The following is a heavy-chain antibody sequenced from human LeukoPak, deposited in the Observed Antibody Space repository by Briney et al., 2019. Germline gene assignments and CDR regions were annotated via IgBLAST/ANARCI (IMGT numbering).Heavy chain of an antibody. V-gene: IGHV3-64*01. Sequence: GRSLRLSCAVSGFTSSSYSVQWVRQAPGKGREYISAIRSNGGSTYYANSVTGRFTISRDNPKHTMYRQMGRQMAADLGVYYCAREGFYKYYFDYWGQGTLVTVSS. CDR1: GFTSSSYS. CDR2: IRSNGGST. CDR3: AREGFYKYYFDY. D-gene: IGHD5-24*01. J-gene: IGHJ4*02.